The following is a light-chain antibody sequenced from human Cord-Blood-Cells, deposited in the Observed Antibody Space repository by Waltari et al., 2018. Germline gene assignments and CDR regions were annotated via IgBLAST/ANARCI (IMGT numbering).Light chain of an antibody. V-gene: IGKV1-39*01. CDR1: QSISSY. CDR2: AAS. Sequence: DMQMTQSPSSLSASVGDRVTITCRASQSISSYLNWYQQKPGKAPKLLIYAASSLQSGVPSRFSGSRSGTEFTLTISSLQPEDFATYYCQQSYSTPLTFGGGTKVEIK. J-gene: IGKJ4*01. CDR3: QQSYSTPLT.